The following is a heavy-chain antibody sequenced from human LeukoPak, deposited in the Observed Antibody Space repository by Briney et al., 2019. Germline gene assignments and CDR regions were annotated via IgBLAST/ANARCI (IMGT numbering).Heavy chain of an antibody. V-gene: IGHV4-4*02. Sequence: KPSETLSLTCAVSGGSISSSNWWGWVRPPPGKGLEWIGEIYHSGSTNHNPSLKSRVTISVDKSKNQFSLKLSSVTAADTAVYYCARDTRGYDYFDYWGQGTLVTVSS. CDR2: IYHSGST. CDR3: ARDTRGYDYFDY. D-gene: IGHD5-12*01. J-gene: IGHJ4*02. CDR1: GGSISSSNW.